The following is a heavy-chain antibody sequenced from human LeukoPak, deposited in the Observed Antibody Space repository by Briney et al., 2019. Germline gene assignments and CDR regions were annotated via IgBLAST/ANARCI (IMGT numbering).Heavy chain of an antibody. V-gene: IGHV3-66*01. Sequence: GGSLRLSCVVSGFTVSNNYMSWVRQAPGKGLEWVSVIYRGGGTHYADSVKARFTISRNSSEKTVYLQMNSLRAEDTALYYCARIDYLKFRDYWGQGTLVTVSS. CDR3: ARIDYLKFRDY. CDR1: GFTVSNNY. CDR2: IYRGGGT. J-gene: IGHJ4*02. D-gene: IGHD2/OR15-2a*01.